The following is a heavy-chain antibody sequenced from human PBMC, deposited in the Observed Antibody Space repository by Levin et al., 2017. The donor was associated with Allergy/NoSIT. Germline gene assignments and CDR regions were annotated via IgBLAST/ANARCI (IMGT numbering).Heavy chain of an antibody. V-gene: IGHV2-70*01. D-gene: IGHD5-18*01. CDR3: ARGGYSYGSNYYFDY. CDR1: GFSLSTSGMC. CDR2: IDWDDDK. Sequence: PSQTLSLTCTFSGFSLSTSGMCVSWIRQPPGKALEWLALIDWDDDKYYSTSLKTRLTISKDTSKNQVVLTMTNMDPVDTATYYCARGGYSYGSNYYFDYWGQGTLVTVSS. J-gene: IGHJ4*02.